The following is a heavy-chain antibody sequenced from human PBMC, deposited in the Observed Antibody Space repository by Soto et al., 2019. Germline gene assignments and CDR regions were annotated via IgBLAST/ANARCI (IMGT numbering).Heavy chain of an antibody. D-gene: IGHD2-2*01. Sequence: EVQLVESGGGLVQPGRPLRLSCAASGFTFDDYAMHWVRQAPGKGLEWVSGISWNSGSIGYADSVKGRFTISRDNAKNSLYLQMNSLGAEDTALYYCAKGGQLLSEGGGYWGQGTLVTVSS. CDR1: GFTFDDYA. J-gene: IGHJ4*02. CDR3: AKGGQLLSEGGGY. V-gene: IGHV3-9*01. CDR2: ISWNSGSI.